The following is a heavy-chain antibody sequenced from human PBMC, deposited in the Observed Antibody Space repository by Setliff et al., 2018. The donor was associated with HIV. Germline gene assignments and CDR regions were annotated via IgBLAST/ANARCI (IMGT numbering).Heavy chain of an antibody. J-gene: IGHJ6*02. Sequence: ASETLSLTCTVSGGSISTSSYYWGWIRQSPGKGLEWIGTIYYDGSTYYNPSLKSRVTILGDTSKNQFSLKLRSVTAADTAVYYCARDRGSSSDYYYYGIDVWGQGTTVTVSS. CDR3: ARDRGSSSDYYYYGIDV. CDR2: IYYDGST. V-gene: IGHV4-39*07. CDR1: GGSISTSSYY. D-gene: IGHD6-6*01.